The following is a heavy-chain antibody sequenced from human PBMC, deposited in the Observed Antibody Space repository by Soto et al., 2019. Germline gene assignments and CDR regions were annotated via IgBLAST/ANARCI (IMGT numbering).Heavy chain of an antibody. J-gene: IGHJ6*02. D-gene: IGHD3-9*01. CDR1: GYTFTGYY. Sequence: ASVKVSCKASGYTFTGYYMHWVRQAPGQGLEWMGWINPNSGGTNYAQKFQGWVTMTRDTSISTAYMELSRLRSNDTAVYYCAREVLTGYYSSSEPYGMDVWGQGTTVTVSS. CDR2: INPNSGGT. V-gene: IGHV1-2*04. CDR3: AREVLTGYYSSSEPYGMDV.